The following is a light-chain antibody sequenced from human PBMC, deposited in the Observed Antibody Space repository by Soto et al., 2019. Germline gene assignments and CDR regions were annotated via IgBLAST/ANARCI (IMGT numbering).Light chain of an antibody. CDR2: DVT. V-gene: IGLV2-8*01. CDR3: SSYAGRTL. Sequence: QSALTQPPSASGSPGQSVTISCTGTSSDIGDYDYVSWYQQHPGKAPRLMIYDVTKRPSGVPDRFSGSKSGNTASLTVSGLQAVDEADYYCSSYAGRTLFGGGTKLTVL. J-gene: IGLJ2*01. CDR1: SSDIGDYDY.